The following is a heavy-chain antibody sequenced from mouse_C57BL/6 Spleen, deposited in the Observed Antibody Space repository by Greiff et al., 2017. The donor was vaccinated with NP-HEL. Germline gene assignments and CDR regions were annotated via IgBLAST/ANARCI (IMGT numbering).Heavy chain of an antibody. V-gene: IGHV1-39*01. CDR1: GYSFTDYN. Sequence: VQLKQSGPELVKPGASVKISCKASGYSFTDYNMNWVKQSTGKSLEWIGVINPNYGTTSYNQKFKGKATLTVDQSSSTAYMQLNSLTSEDSAVYYCARWDYGSSNWYFDVWGTGTTVTVSS. CDR3: ARWDYGSSNWYFDV. D-gene: IGHD1-1*01. CDR2: INPNYGTT. J-gene: IGHJ1*03.